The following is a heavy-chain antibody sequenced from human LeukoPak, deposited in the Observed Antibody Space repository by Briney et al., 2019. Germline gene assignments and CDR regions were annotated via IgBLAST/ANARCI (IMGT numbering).Heavy chain of an antibody. CDR3: ARGLPYYYGSASYRLAAHFDP. CDR1: GGSFSDYY. J-gene: IGHJ5*02. V-gene: IGHV4-34*01. D-gene: IGHD3-10*01. Sequence: LKPSETLSLTCAVSGGSFSDYYWSWIRPPPGKGLEWIGEINHSGSTNYNPSLKSRVTISVDTSKNQFSLKLSSVTAADTAVYYCARGLPYYYGSASYRLAAHFDPWGQGTLVTVSS. CDR2: INHSGST.